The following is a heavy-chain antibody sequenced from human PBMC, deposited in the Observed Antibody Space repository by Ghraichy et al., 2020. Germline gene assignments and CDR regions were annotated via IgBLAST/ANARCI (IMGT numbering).Heavy chain of an antibody. Sequence: ASVKVSCKASGYTFTSYGISWVRQAPGQGLEWMGWISAYNGNTNYAQKLQGRVTMTTDTSTSTAYMELRSLRSDDTAVYYCARAVGYCSSTSCYNPYYFDYWGQGTLVTVSS. CDR2: ISAYNGNT. D-gene: IGHD2-2*02. CDR3: ARAVGYCSSTSCYNPYYFDY. CDR1: GYTFTSYG. V-gene: IGHV1-18*04. J-gene: IGHJ4*02.